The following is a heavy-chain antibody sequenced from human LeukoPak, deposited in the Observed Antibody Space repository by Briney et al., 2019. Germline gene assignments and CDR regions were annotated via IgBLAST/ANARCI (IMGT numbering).Heavy chain of an antibody. CDR1: GGSISSGGYS. Sequence: SQTLSLTCAVSGGSISSGGYSWSWIRQPPGRGREGIGYIYHSGSTYYNPSLKSRVTISVDRSKNQFSLKLSSVTAADTAVYYCATGYCSGGSCRPYYYGMDVRGQGTTVTVSS. V-gene: IGHV4-30-2*01. D-gene: IGHD2-15*01. CDR3: ATGYCSGGSCRPYYYGMDV. J-gene: IGHJ6*02. CDR2: IYHSGST.